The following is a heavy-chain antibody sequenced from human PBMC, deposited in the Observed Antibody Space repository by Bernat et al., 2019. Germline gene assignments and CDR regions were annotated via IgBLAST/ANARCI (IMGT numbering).Heavy chain of an antibody. CDR3: ARDYSIRRYYETGHVRGMDV. CDR1: GFTFSSYG. J-gene: IGHJ6*02. CDR2: IWYDGSNK. D-gene: IGHD3-22*01. Sequence: QVQLVESGGGVVQPGRSLRLSCAASGFTFSSYGMHWVRQAPGKGLEWVAVIWYDGSNKYYADSVKGRFTISRDNSKNTLYLQMNSLRAEDTAVYYWARDYSIRRYYETGHVRGMDVWGQGTTVTVSS. V-gene: IGHV3-33*01.